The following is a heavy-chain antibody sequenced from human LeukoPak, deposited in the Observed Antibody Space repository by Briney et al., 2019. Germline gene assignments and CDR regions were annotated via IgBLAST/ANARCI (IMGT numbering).Heavy chain of an antibody. J-gene: IGHJ6*02. V-gene: IGHV1-18*01. CDR2: ISAYNGNT. CDR1: GYTFTSYG. Sequence: ASVKVSCKASGYTFTSYGISWVRQAPGQGLEWMGWISAYNGNTNYAQKLQGRVTMTTDTSTSTAYMELRSLRSDDTAVYYCARDPRLQVLLWFGELSRFYHYYGMDVWGQGTTVTVSS. D-gene: IGHD3-10*01. CDR3: ARDPRLQVLLWFGELSRFYHYYGMDV.